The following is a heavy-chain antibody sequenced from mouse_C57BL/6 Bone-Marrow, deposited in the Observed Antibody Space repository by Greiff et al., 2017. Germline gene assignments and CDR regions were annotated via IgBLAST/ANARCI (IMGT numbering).Heavy chain of an antibody. CDR2: IYPRSGNT. D-gene: IGHD1-1*01. J-gene: IGHJ2*01. Sequence: VQLQQSGAELARPGASVKLSCKASGYTFTSYGISWVKQRTGQGLEWIGEIYPRSGNTYYNEKFKGKATLTADKSSSTAYMELRSLTSEDSAVYFCARRRVYLYYFDYWGQGTTLTVSS. V-gene: IGHV1-81*01. CDR1: GYTFTSYG. CDR3: ARRRVYLYYFDY.